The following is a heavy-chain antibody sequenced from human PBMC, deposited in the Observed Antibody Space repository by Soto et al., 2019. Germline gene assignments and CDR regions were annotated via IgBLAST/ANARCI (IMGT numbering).Heavy chain of an antibody. Sequence: QVQLVQSGAEVKKPGSSVKVSCNASGGTFSSYAISWVRRAPGQGLEWMGGIIPIFGTANYAQKFQGRVTITADESTSTAYMELSSLRSEDTVEYYCARDSLTHYYYGMDVWGQGTTVTVSS. D-gene: IGHD3-9*01. CDR3: ARDSLTHYYYGMDV. CDR2: IIPIFGTA. V-gene: IGHV1-69*01. CDR1: GGTFSSYA. J-gene: IGHJ6*02.